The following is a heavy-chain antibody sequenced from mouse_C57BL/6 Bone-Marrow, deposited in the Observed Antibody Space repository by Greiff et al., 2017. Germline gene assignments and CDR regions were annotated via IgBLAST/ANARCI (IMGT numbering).Heavy chain of an antibody. Sequence: VQLQQSGAELVRPGASVKLSCKASGYTFPDYYINWVKQRPGQGLEWIARLYPGSGNTYYNEKFKGKAPLTAEKSSSTAYMQLSSLTSEDSAVYFCARSVAYYSNLYAMDYWGQGTSVTVSS. CDR3: ARSVAYYSNLYAMDY. V-gene: IGHV1-76*01. D-gene: IGHD2-5*01. CDR2: LYPGSGNT. J-gene: IGHJ4*01. CDR1: GYTFPDYY.